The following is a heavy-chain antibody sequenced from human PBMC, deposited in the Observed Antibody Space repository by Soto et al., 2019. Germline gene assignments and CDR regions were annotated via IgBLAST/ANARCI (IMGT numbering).Heavy chain of an antibody. CDR3: AREKGGYSGYPEYYFDY. V-gene: IGHV4-31*03. CDR2: IYYSGST. Sequence: PSETLSLTCTVSGGSISSGGHYWSWIRQHPGKGLEWIGYIYYSGSTYYNPSLKSRVTISVDTSKNQFSLKLSSVTAADTAVYYCAREKGGYSGYPEYYFDYWGQGTLVTVSS. J-gene: IGHJ4*02. CDR1: GGSISSGGHY. D-gene: IGHD5-12*01.